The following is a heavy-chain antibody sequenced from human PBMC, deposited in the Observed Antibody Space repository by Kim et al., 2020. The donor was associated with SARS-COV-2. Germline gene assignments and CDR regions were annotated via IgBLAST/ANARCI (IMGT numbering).Heavy chain of an antibody. D-gene: IGHD1-26*01. J-gene: IGHJ4*02. Sequence: GGSLRLSCAASGFMFSSYGMHWVRQASGKGLEWVAVIWSEGNNKYYVDSVKGRFTISRDNSKNTLYLQMNSLRVEDTAVYYCARLMGGTIGDYWGQGTLV. CDR2: IWSEGNNK. CDR3: ARLMGGTIGDY. CDR1: GFMFSSYG. V-gene: IGHV3-33*01.